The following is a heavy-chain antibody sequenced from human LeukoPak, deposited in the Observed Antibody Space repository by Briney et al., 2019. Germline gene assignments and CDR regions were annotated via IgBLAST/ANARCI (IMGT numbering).Heavy chain of an antibody. V-gene: IGHV1-8*02. CDR3: ARGYSSGWFYYYYYMDV. CDR2: MNPNSGNT. D-gene: IGHD6-19*01. CDR1: GYTFTSYG. J-gene: IGHJ6*03. Sequence: PVASVKVSCKASGYTFTSYGINWVRQATGQGLEWMGWMNPNSGNTGYAQKFQGRVTMTRNTSISTAYMELSSLRSEDTAVYYCARGYSSGWFYYYYYMDVWGKGTTVTISS.